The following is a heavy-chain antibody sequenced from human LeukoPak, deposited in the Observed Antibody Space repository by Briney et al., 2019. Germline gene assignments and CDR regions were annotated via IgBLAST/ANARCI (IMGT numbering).Heavy chain of an antibody. CDR2: IIPIFGTA. CDR3: ARVRGIVATMSYYFDY. V-gene: IGHV1-69*13. D-gene: IGHD5-12*01. J-gene: IGHJ4*02. Sequence: SVKVSCKASGGTFSSYAISWVRQAPGQGLEWMGGIIPIFGTANYAQKFQGRVTITADESTSTAYMELSSLRSEDTAVFYCARVRGIVATMSYYFDYWGQGTLVTVSS. CDR1: GGTFSSYA.